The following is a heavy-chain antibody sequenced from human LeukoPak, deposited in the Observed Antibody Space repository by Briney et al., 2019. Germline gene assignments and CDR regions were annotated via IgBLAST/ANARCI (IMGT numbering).Heavy chain of an antibody. CDR1: GLNFRGYW. V-gene: IGHV3-7*01. Sequence: GGSLRLSCAVSGLNFRGYWMAWVRQAPGKGLEWVANMKQDGSEKYYVDSVKGRFTISRDNAKNSLCLEMNSLRVEDTAVYYCARDLGHTGYDLYDYWGQGTLVTGSS. J-gene: IGHJ4*02. CDR2: MKQDGSEK. CDR3: ARDLGHTGYDLYDY. D-gene: IGHD5-12*01.